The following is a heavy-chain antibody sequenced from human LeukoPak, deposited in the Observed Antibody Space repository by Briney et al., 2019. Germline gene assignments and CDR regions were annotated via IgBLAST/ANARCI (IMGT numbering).Heavy chain of an antibody. CDR3: ARGLGGYGFGY. D-gene: IGHD5-18*01. Sequence: GGSLRLSCAASGFTFISYSMNWVRQAPGEGLEWVSYISSSSSTIYYADSVKGRFTISRDKAKNSLYLQMNRLRDEDTAVYYCARGLGGYGFGYWGQGTLVTVSS. V-gene: IGHV3-48*02. CDR1: GFTFISYS. CDR2: ISSSSSTI. J-gene: IGHJ4*02.